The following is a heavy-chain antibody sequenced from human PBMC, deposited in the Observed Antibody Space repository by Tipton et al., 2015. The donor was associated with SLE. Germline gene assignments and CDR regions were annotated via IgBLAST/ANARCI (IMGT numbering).Heavy chain of an antibody. CDR1: GGSISSHY. CDR3: ARDSNYSSGWDYCYYYGMDL. D-gene: IGHD6-19*01. V-gene: IGHV4-59*11. Sequence: TLSLTCTVSGGSISSHYWSWIRQPPGKGLEWIGYIYYSGSTNYNPSLKSRVTISVDTSKNQFSLKLSSVTAAATAVYYCARDSNYSSGWDYCYYYGMDLWGQGTPVTVSS. J-gene: IGHJ6*02. CDR2: IYYSGST.